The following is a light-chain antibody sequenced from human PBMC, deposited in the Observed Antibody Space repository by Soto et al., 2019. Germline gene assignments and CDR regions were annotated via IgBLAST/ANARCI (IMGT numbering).Light chain of an antibody. V-gene: IGKV3-11*01. CDR3: QQRYNWLT. CDR1: PSVGSH. Sequence: VLPQSPATLSLSPGERATLSCRASPSVGSHLAWYQQKPGQAPRLLIYDASNRATGIPARFSGSGSGTDFTLTISSLEPEDFAVYYCQQRYNWLTFGGGTKVEIK. CDR2: DAS. J-gene: IGKJ4*01.